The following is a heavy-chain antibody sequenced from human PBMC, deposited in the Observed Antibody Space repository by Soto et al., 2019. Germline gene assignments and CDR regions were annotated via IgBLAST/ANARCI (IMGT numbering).Heavy chain of an antibody. CDR3: VRGRGLDGSPYYYYYGMDV. D-gene: IGHD1-26*01. CDR1: GFTFSSYG. Sequence: GGSLRLSCAASGFTFSSYGMHWVRQAPGKGLEWVAVISYDGSNKYYADSVKGRFTISRDNSKNTLYLQMNSLTAVDTAVYYCVRGRGLDGSPYYYYYGMDVWGQGTTVTVSS. V-gene: IGHV3-30*03. CDR2: ISYDGSNK. J-gene: IGHJ6*02.